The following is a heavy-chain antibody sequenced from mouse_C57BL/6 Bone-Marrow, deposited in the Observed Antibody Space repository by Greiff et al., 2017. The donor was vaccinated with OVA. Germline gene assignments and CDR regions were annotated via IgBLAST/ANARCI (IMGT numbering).Heavy chain of an antibody. D-gene: IGHD2-4*01. CDR3: ARADYGYYYAMDY. Sequence: VKQSCKASGYTFTSYWMHWVKQRPGRGLEWIGRIDPNSGGTKYNEKFKSKATLTVDKPSSTAYMQLSSLTSEDSAVYYCARADYGYYYAMDYWGQGTSVTVSS. CDR2: IDPNSGGT. V-gene: IGHV1-72*01. CDR1: GYTFTSYW. J-gene: IGHJ4*01.